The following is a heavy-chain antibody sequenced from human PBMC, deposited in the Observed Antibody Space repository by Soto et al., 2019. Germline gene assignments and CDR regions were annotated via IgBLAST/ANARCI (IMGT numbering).Heavy chain of an antibody. V-gene: IGHV3-11*05. D-gene: IGHD5-12*01. CDR3: GREQHRYSGYDYVDY. CDR1: GFTFSDYY. CDR2: ISSSSSYT. J-gene: IGHJ4*02. Sequence: QVQLVESGGGLVKPGGSLRLSCAASGFTFSDYYMSWIRQAPGKGLEWVSYISSSSSYTNYADSVKGRFTISRDNAKNSRYLKMNSLRAEDTAGYYCGREQHRYSGYDYVDYWGQGTLVTVSS.